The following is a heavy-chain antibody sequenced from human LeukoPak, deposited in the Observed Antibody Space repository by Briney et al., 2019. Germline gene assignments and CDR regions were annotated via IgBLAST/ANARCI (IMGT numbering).Heavy chain of an antibody. Sequence: KPGGSLRLSCVAPGFTFSSYSMNWVRQAPGKGLEWVSSISSSSSYKYYTDSVKGRFTISRDNAKNSLYLQMNSLRAEDTAVYYCARSAAGTYYWGQGTLVTVSS. V-gene: IGHV3-21*01. D-gene: IGHD1-1*01. CDR3: ARSAAGTYY. J-gene: IGHJ4*02. CDR2: ISSSSSYK. CDR1: GFTFSSYS.